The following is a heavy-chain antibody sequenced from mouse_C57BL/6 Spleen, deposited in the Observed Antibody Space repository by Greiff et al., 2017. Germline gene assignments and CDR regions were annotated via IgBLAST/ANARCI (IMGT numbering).Heavy chain of an antibody. CDR3: ARSGYYSNSYCDY. CDR2: IDPEDGET. Sequence: VQPQPSGAEPVKPGASVKFSCPASGFNLNDHYMHWVKQRTEQGLEWIGRIDPEDGETKYAPKFQGKATITADPSSNTAYLQLSRLTSEDTAVYYCARSGYYSNSYCDYWGQGTTLTVSS. CDR1: GFNLNDHY. D-gene: IGHD2-5*01. J-gene: IGHJ2*01. V-gene: IGHV14-2*01.